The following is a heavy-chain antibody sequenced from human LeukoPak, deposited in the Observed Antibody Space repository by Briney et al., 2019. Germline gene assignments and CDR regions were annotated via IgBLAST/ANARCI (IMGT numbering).Heavy chain of an antibody. CDR3: AKTGGGSRIYHFDY. Sequence: GRSLRLSCAASGFTFSSYGMHWVRQAPGKGLEWVAVIWYDGSNKYYADSVKGRFTISRDNSKNTLYLQMNSLRAEDTAVYYCAKTGGGSRIYHFDYWGQGNLVTVSS. J-gene: IGHJ4*02. CDR2: IWYDGSNK. CDR1: GFTFSSYG. V-gene: IGHV3-33*06. D-gene: IGHD2-15*01.